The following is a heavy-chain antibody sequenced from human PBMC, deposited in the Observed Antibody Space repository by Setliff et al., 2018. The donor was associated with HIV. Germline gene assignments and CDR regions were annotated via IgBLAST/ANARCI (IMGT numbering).Heavy chain of an antibody. D-gene: IGHD2-15*01. Sequence: GGSLRLSCAASGFTFSDCSMNWVRQAPGKGLEWISYITSTGSTIFYADSVKGRFTISRDNDKNSVHLQMTSLKTEDTAVYYCTTALTYGGTKNWGQGTLVTVSS. J-gene: IGHJ4*02. CDR3: TTALTYGGTKN. CDR2: ITSTGSTI. CDR1: GFTFSDCS. V-gene: IGHV3-48*01.